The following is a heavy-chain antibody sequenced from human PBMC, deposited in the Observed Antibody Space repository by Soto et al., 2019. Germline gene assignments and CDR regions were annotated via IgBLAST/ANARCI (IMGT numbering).Heavy chain of an antibody. J-gene: IGHJ6*02. V-gene: IGHV1-18*01. CDR1: GYTFTSYG. CDR2: ISAYNGNT. Sequence: QVQLVQSGAEVKKPGASVKVSCKASGYTFTSYGISWVRQAPGQGLEWMGWISAYNGNTNYAQKLQGRVTRTTNTSTSTAYMELRSLRSDDTAVYYCARDPPTANPRYYYYYGMDVWGQGTTVTVSS. CDR3: ARDPPTANPRYYYYYGMDV.